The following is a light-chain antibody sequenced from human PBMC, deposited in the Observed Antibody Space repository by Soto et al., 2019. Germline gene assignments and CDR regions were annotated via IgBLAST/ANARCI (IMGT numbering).Light chain of an antibody. V-gene: IGLV2-14*01. Sequence: QSVLTQPASVSGSPGQSITISCSGTSSDIGAYDHVAWFQQFPGKTPKLVSYSVSNRPSGVSYRFSGSKSGNTASLTISGLQADDEADYYCISYTVSRSYVFGPGTKVTV. CDR1: SSDIGAYDH. CDR3: ISYTVSRSYV. CDR2: SVS. J-gene: IGLJ1*01.